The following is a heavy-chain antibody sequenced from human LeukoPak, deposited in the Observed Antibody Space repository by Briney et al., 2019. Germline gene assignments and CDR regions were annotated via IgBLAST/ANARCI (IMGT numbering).Heavy chain of an antibody. CDR3: ARDRGLGYDFWSGHSPFDY. J-gene: IGHJ4*02. CDR2: IIPIFGTA. CDR1: GGTFSSYA. V-gene: IGHV1-69*13. Sequence: SVKVSCKASGGTFSSYAISWVRQAPGQGLEWMGGIIPIFGTANYAQKFQGRVTITADESTSTAYMELSSLRSEDTAVYYCARDRGLGYDFWSGHSPFDYWGQGTLVTVSS. D-gene: IGHD3-3*01.